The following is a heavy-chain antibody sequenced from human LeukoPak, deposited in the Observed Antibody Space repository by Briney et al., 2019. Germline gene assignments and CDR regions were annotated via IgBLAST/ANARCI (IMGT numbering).Heavy chain of an antibody. CDR1: GYTFINYG. CDR2: IGTYSGNT. J-gene: IGHJ4*02. Sequence: ASVKVSCKASGYTFINYGISWVRQAPGQGLEWMGWIGTYSGNTNYVQKLQGRVTMTTDTSTNTAYMELRSLRSDDTAVYYCARGRAAADDFDYWGQGTLVTVSS. CDR3: ARGRAAADDFDY. V-gene: IGHV1-18*04. D-gene: IGHD6-13*01.